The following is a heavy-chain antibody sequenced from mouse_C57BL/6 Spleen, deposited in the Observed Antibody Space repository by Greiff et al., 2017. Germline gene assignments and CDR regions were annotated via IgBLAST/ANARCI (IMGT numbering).Heavy chain of an antibody. V-gene: IGHV5-6*01. J-gene: IGHJ2*01. CDR2: ISSGGSYT. CDR1: GFTFSSYG. CDR3: ARQGGSSYVEYYFDY. D-gene: IGHD1-1*01. Sequence: EVKLMESGGDLVKPGGSLKLSCAASGFTFSSYGMSWVRQTPDKRLEWVATISSGGSYTYYPDSVKGRFTISRDNAKNTLYLQMSGLKSEDTAMYYCARQGGSSYVEYYFDYWGQGTTLTVSS.